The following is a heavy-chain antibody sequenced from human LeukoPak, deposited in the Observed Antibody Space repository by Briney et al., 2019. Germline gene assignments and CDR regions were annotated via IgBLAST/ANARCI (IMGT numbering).Heavy chain of an antibody. CDR2: IWYDGSNK. Sequence: GGSLRLSCAASGFTFSSYGMHWVRQAPGKGLEWVAVIWYDGSNKYYADSVRGRFTISRDNSKNTLYLQMNSLRAEDTAVYYCARDFYEQWLVRYYFDYWGQGTLVTVSS. CDR1: GFTFSSYG. D-gene: IGHD6-19*01. CDR3: ARDFYEQWLVRYYFDY. V-gene: IGHV3-33*01. J-gene: IGHJ4*02.